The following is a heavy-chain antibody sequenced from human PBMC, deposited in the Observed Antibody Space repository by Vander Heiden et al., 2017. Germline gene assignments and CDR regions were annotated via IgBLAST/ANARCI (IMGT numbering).Heavy chain of an antibody. Sequence: EVQLVESGGGLVQPGGSLRLSCVDSGFTFSSSWMHWVCQAPGTGLVWLSRMNSDGSTTDYADSVKGRFTISRDNAKNTLYLQMNGLRAEDTAVYYCARAGFFRFDYWGQGILVTVSS. CDR3: ARAGFFRFDY. CDR2: MNSDGSTT. V-gene: IGHV3-74*01. J-gene: IGHJ4*02. D-gene: IGHD3-3*01. CDR1: GFTFSSSW.